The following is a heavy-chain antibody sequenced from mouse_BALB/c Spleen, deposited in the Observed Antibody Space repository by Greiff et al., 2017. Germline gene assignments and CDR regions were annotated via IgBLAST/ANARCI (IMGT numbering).Heavy chain of an antibody. V-gene: IGHV3-6*02. CDR1: GYSITSGYY. CDR2: ISYDGSN. Sequence: VQLQQSGPGLVKPSQSLSLTCSVTGYSITSGYYWNWIRQFPGNKLEWMGYISYDGSNNYNPSLKNRISITRDTSKNQFFLKLNSVTTEDTATYYCARDRGWLDYWGQGTTLTVSS. D-gene: IGHD2-3*01. J-gene: IGHJ2*01. CDR3: ARDRGWLDY.